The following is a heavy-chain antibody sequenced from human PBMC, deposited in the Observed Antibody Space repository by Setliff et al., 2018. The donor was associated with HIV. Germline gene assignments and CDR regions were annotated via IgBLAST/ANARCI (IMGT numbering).Heavy chain of an antibody. V-gene: IGHV4-4*09. J-gene: IGHJ4*02. CDR1: GGSISSYY. CDR2: IFTSGST. Sequence: SETLSLTCTVSGGSISSYYWSWIRQPPGKGLEWIGYIFTSGSTNYNPSLKSRVTISVDTSKNQFSLKLSSVTAADTAVYYCARLIHTGLLYFDFWGLGTLVTVSS. D-gene: IGHD2-8*02. CDR3: ARLIHTGLLYFDF.